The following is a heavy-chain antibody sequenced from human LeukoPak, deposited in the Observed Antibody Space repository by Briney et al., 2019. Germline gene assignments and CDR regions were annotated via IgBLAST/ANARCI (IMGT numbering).Heavy chain of an antibody. J-gene: IGHJ4*02. CDR3: ARDYRGYSGYDYVGYFDY. D-gene: IGHD5-12*01. CDR1: GFTFSSYS. Sequence: KPGGSLRLSCAASGFTFSSYSMNWVRQAPGKGLEWVSSISSSSSYIYYADSVKGRFTISRDNAKNSLYLQMNSLRAEDTAVYYCARDYRGYSGYDYVGYFDYWGQGALVTVSS. CDR2: ISSSSSYI. V-gene: IGHV3-21*01.